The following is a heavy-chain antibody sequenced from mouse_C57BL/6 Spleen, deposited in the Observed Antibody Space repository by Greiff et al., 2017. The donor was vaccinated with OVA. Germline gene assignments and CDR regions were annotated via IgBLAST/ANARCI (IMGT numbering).Heavy chain of an antibody. Sequence: QVQLQQPGAELVRPGSSVKLSCKASGYTFTSYWMHWVKQRPRKGLEWIGNIDPSDSDTHYNQKFKVKATLTVDKSSSTAYMQLSSMTSEDSAVYCCARGNYSSVHYAMDDWGKGTSVTVSS. CDR3: ARGNYSSVHYAMDD. D-gene: IGHD1-1*01. V-gene: IGHV1-52*01. CDR1: GYTFTSYW. CDR2: IDPSDSDT. J-gene: IGHJ4*01.